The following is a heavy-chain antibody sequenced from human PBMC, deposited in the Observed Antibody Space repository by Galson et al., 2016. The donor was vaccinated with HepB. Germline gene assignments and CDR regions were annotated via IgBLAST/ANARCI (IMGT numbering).Heavy chain of an antibody. CDR3: ARDLTPDFDLLTDQFRAWYFDL. D-gene: IGHD3-9*01. CDR2: IKQDGSDK. V-gene: IGHV3-7*01. CDR1: GFTFSRSW. Sequence: SLRLSCAASGFTFSRSWMSWVRQAPGKGLEWVANIKQDGSDKYYVDSVKGRFTISRDSAKNSLYLQMNSLRAEDTAMYYCARDLTPDFDLLTDQFRAWYFDLWGRSTLVTVSS. J-gene: IGHJ2*01.